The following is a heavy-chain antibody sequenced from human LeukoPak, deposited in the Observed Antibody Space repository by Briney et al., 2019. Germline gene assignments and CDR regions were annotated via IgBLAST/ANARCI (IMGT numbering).Heavy chain of an antibody. V-gene: IGHV4-59*01. CDR2: IYYSGST. D-gene: IGHD3-10*01. J-gene: IGHJ5*02. Sequence: SETLSLTCTVSGGSISSYYWSWIRQPPGKGLEWIGYIYYSGSTNYNPSLKSRVTISVDTSKNQFSLKLSSVTAADTAVYYCARGRSDGSGSYYSPWGQGTLVTVSS. CDR1: GGSISSYY. CDR3: ARGRSDGSGSYYSP.